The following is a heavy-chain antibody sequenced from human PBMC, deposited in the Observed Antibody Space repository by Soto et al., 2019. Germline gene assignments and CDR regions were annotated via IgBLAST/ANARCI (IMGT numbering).Heavy chain of an antibody. D-gene: IGHD6-13*01. CDR1: GGSISSYY. CDR3: ARVLLAPAAGPTLFDY. Sequence: PSETLSLTCTVSGGSISSYYWSWIRQPPGKGLEWIGYIYYSGSTNYNPSLKSRVTISVDTSKNQFSLKLSSVTAADTAVYYCARVLLAPAAGPTLFDYWGQGTLVTVSS. J-gene: IGHJ4*02. V-gene: IGHV4-59*01. CDR2: IYYSGST.